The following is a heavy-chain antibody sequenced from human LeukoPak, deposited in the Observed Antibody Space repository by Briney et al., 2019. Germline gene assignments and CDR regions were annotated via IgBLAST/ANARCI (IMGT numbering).Heavy chain of an antibody. CDR3: AREGGYYFDY. J-gene: IGHJ4*02. CDR2: ISSDGSDT. CDR1: GFSFSNYW. V-gene: IGHV3-74*01. Sequence: GGSLRLSCAASGFSFSNYWMHWVRQAPGKGLVWVSRISSDGSDTIYADSVKGRFTMSRDNAKNTLYLQMNSLRAEDTAVYYCAREGGYYFDYWGQGTLVTVSS. D-gene: IGHD3-10*01.